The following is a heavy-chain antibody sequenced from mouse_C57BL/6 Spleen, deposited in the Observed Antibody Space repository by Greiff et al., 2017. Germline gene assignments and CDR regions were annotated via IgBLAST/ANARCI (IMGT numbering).Heavy chain of an antibody. CDR1: GYTFTDYY. CDR2: INPYNGGT. CDR3: ATQRDYFDY. J-gene: IGHJ2*01. Sequence: VHVKQSGPVLVKPGASVKMSCKASGYTFTDYYMNWVKQSHGKSLEWIGVINPYNGGTSYNQKFKGKATLTVDKSSSTAYMELNSLTSEDSAVYYCATQRDYFDYWGQGTTLTVSS. V-gene: IGHV1-19*01.